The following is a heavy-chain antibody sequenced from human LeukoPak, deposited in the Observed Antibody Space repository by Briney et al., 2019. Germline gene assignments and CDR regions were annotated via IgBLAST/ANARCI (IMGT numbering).Heavy chain of an antibody. J-gene: IGHJ6*03. Sequence: SETLSLTCSVSGDSISYFYWSWIRQAAGKGLEWIGRISGSGSTDYNASLKSRVTMSVDTSKNQLSLKVISVTAADTAVYYCAASSGSPLYYYYMDVWGKGTTVTISS. V-gene: IGHV4-4*07. CDR2: ISGSGST. CDR1: GDSISYFY. CDR3: AASSGSPLYYYYMDV. D-gene: IGHD3-10*01.